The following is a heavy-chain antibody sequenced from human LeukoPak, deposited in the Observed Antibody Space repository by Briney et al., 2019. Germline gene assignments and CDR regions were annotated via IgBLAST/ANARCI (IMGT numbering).Heavy chain of an antibody. CDR2: ISSSSSYI. CDR3: AREGGYQYYYAMDV. CDR1: GFTLKTYT. V-gene: IGHV3-21*01. D-gene: IGHD3-16*01. Sequence: PGGALRLSCAASGFTLKTYTMHWVRQAPGVGLEWVSSISSSSSYIFYADSVKGRFTISRDNAKNSLYLQMSSLRAEDAAVYYCAREGGYQYYYAMDVWGQGTTVTVSS. J-gene: IGHJ6*02.